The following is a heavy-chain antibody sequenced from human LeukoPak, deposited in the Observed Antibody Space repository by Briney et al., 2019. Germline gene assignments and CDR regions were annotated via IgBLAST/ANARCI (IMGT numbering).Heavy chain of an antibody. Sequence: RGESLKISCKGSGYSLTYYWIGWVRQMPGKGLEWMGIIYPGDSDTRYRPSFQGQVTISVDKSISTAYLQWSSLKASDTAMYYCARQDGNSKYYFDYWGQGTLVTVSS. CDR3: ARQDGNSKYYFDY. V-gene: IGHV5-51*01. CDR1: GYSLTYYW. J-gene: IGHJ4*02. CDR2: IYPGDSDT. D-gene: IGHD1-1*01.